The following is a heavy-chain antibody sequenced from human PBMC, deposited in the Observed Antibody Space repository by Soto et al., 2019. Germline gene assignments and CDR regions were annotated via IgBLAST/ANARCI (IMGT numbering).Heavy chain of an antibody. CDR2: INHSGST. D-gene: IGHD6-19*01. CDR3: ARGLGRIAVAQGAFDI. Sequence: QVQLQQWGAGLLKPSETLSLTCAVYGGSFSGYYWSWIRQPPGKGLEWIGEINHSGSTNYNPSLKSRVTISGDTSKNQFSLKLSSVTAADTAVYYCARGLGRIAVAQGAFDIWGQGTMVTVSS. CDR1: GGSFSGYY. J-gene: IGHJ3*02. V-gene: IGHV4-34*01.